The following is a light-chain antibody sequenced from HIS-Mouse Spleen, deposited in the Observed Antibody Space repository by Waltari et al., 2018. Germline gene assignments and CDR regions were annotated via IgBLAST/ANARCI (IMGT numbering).Light chain of an antibody. J-gene: IGLJ2*01. V-gene: IGLV2-18*02. CDR1: SSDVGSYNR. Sequence: QSALTQPPSVSGSPGQSVTISCTGPSSDVGSYNRVPWYQQPPGTAPKLMIYEVSNRPSGVPDRFSGSKSGNTASLTISGLQAEDEADYYCSSYTSSSTLVFGGGTKLTVL. CDR2: EVS. CDR3: SSYTSSSTLV.